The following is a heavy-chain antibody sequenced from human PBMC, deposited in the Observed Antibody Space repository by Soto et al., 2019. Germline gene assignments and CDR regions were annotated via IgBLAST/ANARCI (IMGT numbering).Heavy chain of an antibody. CDR3: AKFLVLECEVQDFDY. CDR1: GVSLSRFG. D-gene: IGHD3-3*01. Sequence: QVRLVESGGGVVQPGTSLRLSCAASGVSLSRFGMHWVRQAHGKGLEWVAVMAYDGSNTYYADSVKGRFTISRDTSKNTVYLQMNSLRAEDTAVYYCAKFLVLECEVQDFDYWGQGTLVTVSS. V-gene: IGHV3-30*18. J-gene: IGHJ4*02. CDR2: MAYDGSNT.